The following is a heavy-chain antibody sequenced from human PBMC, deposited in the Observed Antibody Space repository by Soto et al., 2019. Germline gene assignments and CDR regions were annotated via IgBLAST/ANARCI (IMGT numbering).Heavy chain of an antibody. CDR1: VFTVSSNY. CDR3: ARDRIGLCGYSYGLKC. V-gene: IGHV3-53*01. Sequence: PVGSLRLSCASSVFTVSSNYMSCVRHSPGKWLEWVSVMYSGGSTYYADSVKGRFTISRDNYKNTLYLQMNSLRAEDTAVYYCARDRIGLCGYSYGLKCWGEGTMGTVSS. J-gene: IGHJ4*02. CDR2: MYSGGST. D-gene: IGHD5-18*01.